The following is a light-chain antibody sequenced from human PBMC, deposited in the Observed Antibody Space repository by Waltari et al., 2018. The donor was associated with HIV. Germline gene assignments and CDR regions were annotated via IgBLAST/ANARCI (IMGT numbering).Light chain of an antibody. Sequence: AIRMTQSPSSFSASTGDRVTITCRASQGSSSDLAWYQQKPGKAPKVLIYAESTLPSGVPSRFSGSGSGTDFTLTISCLQSEDFATYYCQQYYSYPLTFGGGTKVEIK. J-gene: IGKJ4*01. CDR1: QGSSSD. V-gene: IGKV1-8*01. CDR3: QQYYSYPLT. CDR2: AES.